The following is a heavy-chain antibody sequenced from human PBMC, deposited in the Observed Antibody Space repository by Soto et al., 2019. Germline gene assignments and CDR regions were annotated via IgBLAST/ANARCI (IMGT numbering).Heavy chain of an antibody. J-gene: IGHJ6*02. V-gene: IGHV3-23*01. Sequence: PRGSRRLSCAGTGFNFGSYVMNWVRQAPGKGLEWVSRLSDSGKTTYYTDSVTGRFTISSDNSRNILYLQMSSLRADDSAIYYSVKKGVPDTSINYYGMDVWGQGTTVTVSS. D-gene: IGHD3-10*01. CDR2: LSDSGKTT. CDR3: VKKGVPDTSINYYGMDV. CDR1: GFNFGSYV.